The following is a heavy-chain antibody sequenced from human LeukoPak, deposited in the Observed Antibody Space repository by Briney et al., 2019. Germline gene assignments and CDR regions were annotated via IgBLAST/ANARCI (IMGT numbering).Heavy chain of an antibody. CDR2: ISNSGSST. J-gene: IGHJ4*02. CDR1: GFTFTSYA. CDR3: ARDIKGIVGATLGY. Sequence: GGSLRLSCAASGFTFTSYAMTWVRQAPGKGLEWVSGISNSGSSTYYADSVKGRFTISRDNSKNTLYLQMNSLRAEDTAVYYCARDIKGIVGATLGYWGQGTLVTVSS. V-gene: IGHV3-23*01. D-gene: IGHD1-26*01.